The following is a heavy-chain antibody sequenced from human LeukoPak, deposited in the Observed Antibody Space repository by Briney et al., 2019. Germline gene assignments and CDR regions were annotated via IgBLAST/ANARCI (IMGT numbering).Heavy chain of an antibody. Sequence: KPSETLSLTCTVSGGSISSYYWSWIRQPPGKGLEWIGEINHSGSTNYNPSLKSRVTISVDTSKNQFSLKLSSVTAADTAVYYCARGRTIFGVVIKKFDYWGQGTLVAVSS. V-gene: IGHV4-34*01. J-gene: IGHJ4*02. CDR1: GGSISSYY. CDR3: ARGRTIFGVVIKKFDY. CDR2: INHSGST. D-gene: IGHD3-3*01.